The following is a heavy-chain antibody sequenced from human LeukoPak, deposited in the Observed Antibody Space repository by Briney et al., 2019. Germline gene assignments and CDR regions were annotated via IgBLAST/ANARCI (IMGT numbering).Heavy chain of an antibody. J-gene: IGHJ4*02. CDR1: GFPFSSYA. D-gene: IGHD6-13*01. CDR2: IGATGGDL. V-gene: IGHV3-23*01. CDR3: AKYLAAGKFYFDY. Sequence: GGSLRLSCTASGFPFSSYAMTWVRQAPGKGLEWVSAIGATGGDLYYADSVKGRFTISRDNSKNTLYLQIHSLRAEDTAIYYCAKYLAAGKFYFDYWGQGTLVTVSS.